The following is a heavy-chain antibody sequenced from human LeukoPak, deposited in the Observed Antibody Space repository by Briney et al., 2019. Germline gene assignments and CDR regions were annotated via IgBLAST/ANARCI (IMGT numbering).Heavy chain of an antibody. CDR3: ARESSTSQTNLFDS. Sequence: SETLSLTCNVSGGSINSYYWSWIRQPPGKGLEWIGYIYYSGGTNYNPSLKSRVTISVDTSKNQFSLRLSSVTAADTAIYFCARESSTSQTNLFDSWGQGTLVTVSS. D-gene: IGHD6-6*01. CDR1: GGSINSYY. J-gene: IGHJ4*02. V-gene: IGHV4-59*01. CDR2: IYYSGGT.